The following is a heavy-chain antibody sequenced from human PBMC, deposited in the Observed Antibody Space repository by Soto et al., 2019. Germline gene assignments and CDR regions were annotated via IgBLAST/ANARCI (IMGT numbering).Heavy chain of an antibody. J-gene: IGHJ4*02. CDR2: ISAYNGKT. CDR3: ARVWRMYDYGDRPFGHGDY. CDR1: GYTFSNYG. V-gene: IGHV1-18*01. D-gene: IGHD4-17*01. Sequence: QVQLVQSGTEVKRPGASVKVSCKASGYTFSNYGISWVRQAPGQGLEWMGWISAYNGKTNYAQKLQGRVTMTTDTSTSTTYMELRSLRSVDTAVYYCARVWRMYDYGDRPFGHGDYWGQGTLVTVSS.